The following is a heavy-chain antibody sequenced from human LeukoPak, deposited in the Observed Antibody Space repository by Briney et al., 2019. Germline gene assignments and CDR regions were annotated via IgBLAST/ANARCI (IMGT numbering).Heavy chain of an antibody. D-gene: IGHD6-19*01. J-gene: IGHJ4*02. CDR3: ARSGGWSEYFDY. V-gene: IGHV4-61*02. CDR1: GGSISSGSYY. Sequence: SETLSLTCTVSGGSISSGSYYWSWIWQPAGKGLEWIGRIYTSGSTNYNPSLKSRVTISVDTSKNQFSLKLSSVTAADTAVYYCARSGGWSEYFDYWGQGTLVTVSS. CDR2: IYTSGST.